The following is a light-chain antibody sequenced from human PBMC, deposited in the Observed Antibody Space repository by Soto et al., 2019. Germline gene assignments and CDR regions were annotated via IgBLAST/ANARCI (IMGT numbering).Light chain of an antibody. J-gene: IGLJ2*01. CDR3: SSYGASSTL. Sequence: QSVLNQPGSLSGSRGQSITIFCTGTSTDIGSYNYVSWYQQHPGKAPKLMIFDVSYRPSGISDRFSGSKSGNTASLTISGLQPEDEADYSCSSYGASSTLFGGGTKVTVL. V-gene: IGLV2-14*03. CDR2: DVS. CDR1: STDIGSYNY.